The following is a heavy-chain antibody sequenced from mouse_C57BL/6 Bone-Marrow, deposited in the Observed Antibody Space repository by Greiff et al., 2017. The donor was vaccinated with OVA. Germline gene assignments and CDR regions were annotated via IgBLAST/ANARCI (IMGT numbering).Heavy chain of an antibody. CDR2: IRSKSNNYAT. CDR1: GFSFNTYA. V-gene: IGHV10-1*01. J-gene: IGHJ4*01. CDR3: VRQSYYYGSSYAMDY. D-gene: IGHD1-1*01. Sequence: DVQLVESGGGLVQPKGSLKLSCAASGFSFNTYAMNWVRQAPGKGLEWVARIRSKSNNYATYYADSVKDRFTISRDDSESMLYLQMNNLKTEDTAMYYCVRQSYYYGSSYAMDYWGQGTSVTVSS.